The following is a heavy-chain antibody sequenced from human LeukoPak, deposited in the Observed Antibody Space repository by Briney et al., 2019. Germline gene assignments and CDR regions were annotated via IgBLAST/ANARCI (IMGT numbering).Heavy chain of an antibody. V-gene: IGHV3-33*06. CDR3: AKEQALRYFDWLLSGFDY. Sequence: GRSLRLSCAASGFTFSSYGMHWVRQAPGKGLEWVAVIWYDGSNKYYADSVKGRFTISRDNSKNTLYLQMNSLRAEDTAVCYCAKEQALRYFDWLLSGFDYWGQGTLVTVSS. CDR1: GFTFSSYG. D-gene: IGHD3-9*01. J-gene: IGHJ4*02. CDR2: IWYDGSNK.